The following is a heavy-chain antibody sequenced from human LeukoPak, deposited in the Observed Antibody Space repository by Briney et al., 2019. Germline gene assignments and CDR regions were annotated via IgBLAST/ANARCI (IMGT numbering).Heavy chain of an antibody. CDR3: ANVAAAGGHFDY. V-gene: IGHV3-66*01. Sequence: PGGSLRLSCTVSGFTVSTNSMSWVRQAPGKGLEWVSFIYSDNTHYSDSVKGRFTISRDNSKNTLYLQMNSLRAEDTAVYYCANVAAAGGHFDYWGQGTLVTVSS. CDR1: GFTVSTNS. J-gene: IGHJ4*02. D-gene: IGHD6-13*01. CDR2: IYSDNT.